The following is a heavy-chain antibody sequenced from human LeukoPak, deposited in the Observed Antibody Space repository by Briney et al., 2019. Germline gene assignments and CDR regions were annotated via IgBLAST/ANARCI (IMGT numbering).Heavy chain of an antibody. Sequence: PSETLSLTCTVSGGSISSYYWSWIRQPPGKGLEWIGYIYYSGSTNYNPSLKSRVTISVDTSKNQFSLKLSSVTAADTAVYYCARNGIIDAFDVWGQGTLVIVSS. CDR2: IYYSGST. J-gene: IGHJ3*01. D-gene: IGHD1-26*01. CDR3: ARNGIIDAFDV. V-gene: IGHV4-59*12. CDR1: GGSISSYY.